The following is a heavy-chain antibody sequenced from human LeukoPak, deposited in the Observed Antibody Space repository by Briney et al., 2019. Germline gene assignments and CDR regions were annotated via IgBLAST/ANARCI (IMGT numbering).Heavy chain of an antibody. Sequence: SVKVSCKASGGTFSSYAISWVRQAPGQGLEWMGGIIPILGTANYAQKFQGRVTITTDESTSTAYMELSSPRAEDTAVYYCAKDLGRITMIVVVITLDYWGQGTLVTVSS. CDR3: AKDLGRITMIVVVITLDY. D-gene: IGHD3-22*01. V-gene: IGHV1-69*05. CDR1: GGTFSSYA. J-gene: IGHJ4*02. CDR2: IIPILGTA.